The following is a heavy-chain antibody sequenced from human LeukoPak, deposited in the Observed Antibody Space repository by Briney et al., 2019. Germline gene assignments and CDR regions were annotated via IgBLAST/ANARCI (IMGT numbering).Heavy chain of an antibody. V-gene: IGHV3-30*02. J-gene: IGHJ4*02. CDR2: IRYDGSNK. CDR3: GSSGPPGRYFDD. CDR1: GFTFSSYG. D-gene: IGHD1-26*01. Sequence: GGSLRLSCAASGFTFSSYGMHWVRQAPGKGLEWVAFIRYDGSNKYYADSVKGRFTISRDNSKNTLYLQMNSLRAEDTAVYYCGSSGPPGRYFDDWGQGTLVTVPS.